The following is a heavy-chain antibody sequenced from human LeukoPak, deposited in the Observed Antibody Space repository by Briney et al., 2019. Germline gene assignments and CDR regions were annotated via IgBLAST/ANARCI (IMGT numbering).Heavy chain of an antibody. CDR2: ISGSGGST. CDR3: AKGAISPDY. Sequence: LEWVSAISGSGGSTYYADSVKGRFTISRDNSKNTLYLQMNSLRAEDTAVYYCAKGAISPDYWGQGTLVTVSS. D-gene: IGHD1-26*01. V-gene: IGHV3-23*01. J-gene: IGHJ4*02.